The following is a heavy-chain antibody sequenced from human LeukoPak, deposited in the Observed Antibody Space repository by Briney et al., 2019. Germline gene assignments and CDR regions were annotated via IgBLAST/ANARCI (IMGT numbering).Heavy chain of an antibody. J-gene: IGHJ4*02. V-gene: IGHV3-74*01. CDR2: ITKDGSDT. CDR1: GFSSSAYW. Sequence: GGSLRLSCAASGFSSSAYWMHWVRQFPGKAPVWVSRITKDGSDTVYADSVKGRFTISRDNAKNTLYLQMNSLRVEDTGVYYCARDGVKTVDFDYWGQGTLVTVSS. D-gene: IGHD1-14*01. CDR3: ARDGVKTVDFDY.